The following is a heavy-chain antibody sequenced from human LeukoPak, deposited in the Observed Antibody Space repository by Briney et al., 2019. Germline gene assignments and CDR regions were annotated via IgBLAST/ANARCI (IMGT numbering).Heavy chain of an antibody. J-gene: IGHJ4*02. V-gene: IGHV3-21*01. Sequence: GALRLSCAASGFTFSSYSMNWVRQAPGKGLEWVSSISSSSSYIYYADSVKGRFTISRDNAKNSLYLQMNSLRAEDTAVYYCARDEPLHYYDSSGSQYDFDYWGQGTLVTVSS. CDR1: GFTFSSYS. CDR2: ISSSSSYI. D-gene: IGHD3-22*01. CDR3: ARDEPLHYYDSSGSQYDFDY.